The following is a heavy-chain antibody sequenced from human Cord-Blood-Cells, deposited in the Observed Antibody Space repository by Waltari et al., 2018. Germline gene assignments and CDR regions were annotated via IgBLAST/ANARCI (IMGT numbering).Heavy chain of an antibody. D-gene: IGHD4-4*01. CDR3: ATSYSNYTFDI. CDR2: ISSSGSTI. Sequence: QVQLVESGGGLVKPGGSLRLSCAASGFTFSDYYMRWIRQAPGKGLEWVSYISSSGSTIYYAEPVKGRFTISRDNAKNSLYLQMNSLRAEDTAVYYCATSYSNYTFDIWGQGTMVTVSS. V-gene: IGHV3-11*01. CDR1: GFTFSDYY. J-gene: IGHJ3*02.